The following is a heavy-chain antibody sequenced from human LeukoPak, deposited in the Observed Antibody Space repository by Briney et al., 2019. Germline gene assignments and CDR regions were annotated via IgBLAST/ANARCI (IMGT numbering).Heavy chain of an antibody. D-gene: IGHD2-2*01. CDR2: ISAYNGNT. Sequence: ASVKVSCKASGYTFTSYYIHWLRQAPGQGLEWMGWISAYNGNTNYAQKLQGRVTMTTDTSTSTAYMELRSLRSDDTAVYYCASSIVVVPAATGDYYYGMDVWGQGTTVTVSS. CDR1: GYTFTSYY. V-gene: IGHV1-18*01. J-gene: IGHJ6*02. CDR3: ASSIVVVPAATGDYYYGMDV.